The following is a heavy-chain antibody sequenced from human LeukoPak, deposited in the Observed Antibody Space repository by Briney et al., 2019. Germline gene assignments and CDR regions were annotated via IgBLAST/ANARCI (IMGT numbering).Heavy chain of an antibody. Sequence: ASVKVFCKVSGYTFTDYYMHWVQQAPGKGLEWMGLVDPEDGETIYAEKFQGRVTITADTSTDTAYMELSSLRSEDTAVYYCARRVYYDSSGYYPLDYWGQGTLVTVSS. V-gene: IGHV1-69-2*01. J-gene: IGHJ4*02. CDR2: VDPEDGET. D-gene: IGHD3-22*01. CDR3: ARRVYYDSSGYYPLDY. CDR1: GYTFTDYY.